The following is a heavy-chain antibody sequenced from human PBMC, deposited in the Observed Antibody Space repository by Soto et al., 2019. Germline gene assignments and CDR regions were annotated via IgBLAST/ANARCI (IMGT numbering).Heavy chain of an antibody. CDR2: ISGSGGST. D-gene: IGHD3-3*01. Sequence: EVQLLESGGGLVQPGGSLRLSCAASGFTFSSYAMSWVRQAPGKGLEWVSAISGSGGSTYYADSVKGRFTISRDNSKNTLYLQMNSLRAEDTAVYYCAKAKGGFLVPYYYYYMDVWGKGTTVTVSS. CDR3: AKAKGGFLVPYYYYYMDV. CDR1: GFTFSSYA. J-gene: IGHJ6*03. V-gene: IGHV3-23*01.